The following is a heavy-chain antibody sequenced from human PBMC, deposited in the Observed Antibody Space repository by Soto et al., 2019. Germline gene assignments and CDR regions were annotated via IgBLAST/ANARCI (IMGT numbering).Heavy chain of an antibody. CDR3: ARGPNADC. D-gene: IGHD2-2*01. CDR1: GFSVGGNY. Sequence: EERLVQSGGGLVQPGGSLRRSCAASGFSVGGNYMSWVRQAPGKGLELVSLIYSGGNPFYADSMKGRFTLSRDNSNNMLYLQMDSLRAEDTAVYYCARGPNADCWGQGTLVIVSS. V-gene: IGHV3-53*01. CDR2: IYSGGNP. J-gene: IGHJ4*02.